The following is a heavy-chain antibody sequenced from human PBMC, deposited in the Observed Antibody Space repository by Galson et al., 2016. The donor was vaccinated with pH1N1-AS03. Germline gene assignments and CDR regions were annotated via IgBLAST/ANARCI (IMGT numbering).Heavy chain of an antibody. CDR2: IYHTGTT. Sequence: SETLSLTCTVSGFSINNDYFWGWIRQAPGKGLEWIGSIYHTGTTYYNPSLKSRLTISMDTSKNQFSLNLSSVTAADTAVYYCVRSDRVITASNTRPEGGDYWGQGTLVTVSS. V-gene: IGHV4-38-2*02. D-gene: IGHD2-2*01. J-gene: IGHJ4*02. CDR3: VRSDRVITASNTRPEGGDY. CDR1: GFSINNDYF.